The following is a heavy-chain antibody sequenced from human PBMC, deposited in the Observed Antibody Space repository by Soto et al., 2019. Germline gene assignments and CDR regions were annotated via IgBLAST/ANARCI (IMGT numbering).Heavy chain of an antibody. J-gene: IGHJ6*02. CDR1: GGTFSSYA. CDR2: IIPIFGTA. D-gene: IGHD3-16*02. V-gene: IGHV1-69*13. Sequence: ASVKVSCKASGGTFSSYAISWVRQAPGQGLEWMGGIIPIFGTANYAQKLQGRVTITADESTSTAYMELSSLRSEDTAVYYCARVRGYLPQHYYYYYYGMDVWGQGTTVTVSS. CDR3: ARVRGYLPQHYYYYYYGMDV.